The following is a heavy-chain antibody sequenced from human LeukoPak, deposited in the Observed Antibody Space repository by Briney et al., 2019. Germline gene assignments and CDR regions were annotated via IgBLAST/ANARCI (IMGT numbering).Heavy chain of an antibody. CDR2: IIPIFGTA. CDR3: ARDGYDSSGYPNWFDP. Sequence: ASVKVSCKASGGTFSSCAISWVRQAPGQGLEWMGGIIPIFGTANYAQKFQGRVTITADESTSTAYMELSSLRSEDTAVYYCARDGYDSSGYPNWFDPWGQGTLVTVSS. D-gene: IGHD3-22*01. V-gene: IGHV1-69*01. J-gene: IGHJ5*02. CDR1: GGTFSSCA.